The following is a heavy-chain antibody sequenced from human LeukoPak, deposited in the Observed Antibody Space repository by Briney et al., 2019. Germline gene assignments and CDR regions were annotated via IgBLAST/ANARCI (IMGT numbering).Heavy chain of an antibody. J-gene: IGHJ3*02. CDR3: ARPTVLDAFDI. V-gene: IGHV4-4*09. Sequence: SETLSLNCTVSGGAISSYYWSWIRQPPGKGLEWIGYIYTSGSTNYNPSLKSRVTISVDTSKNQFSLKLSSVTAADTAVYYCARPTVLDAFDIWGQGTMVTVSS. CDR1: GGAISSYY. D-gene: IGHD4-11*01. CDR2: IYTSGST.